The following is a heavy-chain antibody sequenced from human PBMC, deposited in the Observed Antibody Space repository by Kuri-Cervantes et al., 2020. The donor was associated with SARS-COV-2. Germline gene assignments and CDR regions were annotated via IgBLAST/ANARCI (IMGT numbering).Heavy chain of an antibody. V-gene: IGHV1-3*02. CDR1: GYTFTSYA. D-gene: IGHD6-6*01. J-gene: IGHJ6*02. CDR3: ARSGWKGSSSSHYYYGMDV. Sequence: ASVKVSCKASGYTFTSYAMHWVRQAPGQRLEWMGWSNAGNGNTKYSQEFQGRVTMTTDTSTSTAYMELSSLRSEDTAVYYCARSGWKGSSSSHYYYGMDVWGQGTTVTVSS. CDR2: SNAGNGNT.